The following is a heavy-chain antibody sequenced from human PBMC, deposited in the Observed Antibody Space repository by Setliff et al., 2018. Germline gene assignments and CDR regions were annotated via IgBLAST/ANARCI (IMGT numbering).Heavy chain of an antibody. J-gene: IGHJ4*02. Sequence: PSETLSLTCTVSGASLSSGTYYWGWIRQPPGKGLEWIGSMYYGGGGSTYYNASLKSRVTISVDTSKNQFSLKLNSVTAADTAVYYCARADSGYDGEYYFDYWGQGTLVTVSS. D-gene: IGHD5-12*01. CDR3: ARADSGYDGEYYFDY. V-gene: IGHV4-39*07. CDR2: MYYGGGGST. CDR1: GASLSSGTYY.